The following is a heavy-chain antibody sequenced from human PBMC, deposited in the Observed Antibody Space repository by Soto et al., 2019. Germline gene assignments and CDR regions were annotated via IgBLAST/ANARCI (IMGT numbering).Heavy chain of an antibody. CDR3: ATTVRGVSHFDY. CDR1: GGSISSYY. D-gene: IGHD3-10*01. V-gene: IGHV4-59*01. Sequence: QVQLQESGPGLVKPSETLSLTCTVSGGSISSYYWSWIRQPPGKGLEWIGYIYYSGSTNYNPPLKSRVTISVDTSKNQFYLKLSSVTAADTAVYYCATTVRGVSHFDYWGQGTLVTVSS. J-gene: IGHJ4*02. CDR2: IYYSGST.